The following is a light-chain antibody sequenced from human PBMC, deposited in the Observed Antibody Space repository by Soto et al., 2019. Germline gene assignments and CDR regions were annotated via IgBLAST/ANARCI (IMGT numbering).Light chain of an antibody. CDR2: KAS. V-gene: IGKV1-5*03. CDR3: QQYKSYSPRT. J-gene: IGKJ1*01. CDR1: QTISSW. Sequence: DIQMTQSPSTLSGSVGDRVTITCRASQTISSWLSCYQQKPGKAPKLLIYKASSLESGVPSRFSGSGSGTEFTLTISSLQPDDSATYYCQQYKSYSPRTFGQGTKVDI.